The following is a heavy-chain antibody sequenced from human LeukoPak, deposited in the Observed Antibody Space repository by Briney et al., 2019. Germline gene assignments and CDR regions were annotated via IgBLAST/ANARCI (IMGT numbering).Heavy chain of an antibody. D-gene: IGHD3-22*01. Sequence: ASVKVSCKASGYTFTSYYMHWVRQAPGQGLEWMGIINPSGGSTSYAQKLQGRVTMTTDTSTSTAYMELRSLRSDDTAVYYCARDPTYYYDSSGYYYSWGQGTLVTVSS. V-gene: IGHV1-46*01. J-gene: IGHJ4*02. CDR1: GYTFTSYY. CDR2: INPSGGST. CDR3: ARDPTYYYDSSGYYYS.